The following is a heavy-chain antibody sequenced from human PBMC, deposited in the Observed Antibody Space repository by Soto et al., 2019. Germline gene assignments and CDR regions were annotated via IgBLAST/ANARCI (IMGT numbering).Heavy chain of an antibody. D-gene: IGHD6-6*01. Sequence: ASVKVSCKTSGYTFTDYYIYWVRQAPGQGLEWMGWINPNSGATNYEQKFQDWVTMTRDTSISAAYMELSRLRSDDTAMYYCARVQTTSSAFDYWGHGTLVTVSS. V-gene: IGHV1-2*04. CDR3: ARVQTTSSAFDY. J-gene: IGHJ4*01. CDR2: INPNSGAT. CDR1: GYTFTDYY.